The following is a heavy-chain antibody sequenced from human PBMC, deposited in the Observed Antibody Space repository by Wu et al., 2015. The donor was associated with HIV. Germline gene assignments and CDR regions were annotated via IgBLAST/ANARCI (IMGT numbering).Heavy chain of an antibody. CDR3: ARIQPLLYPEMEYYYGMDV. CDR2: ISAYNGNT. V-gene: IGHV1-18*01. CDR1: GYTFTSYG. D-gene: IGHD2-2*02. J-gene: IGHJ6*02. Sequence: QVQLVQSGAEVKKPGASVKVSCKASGYTFTSYGISWVRQAPGQGLEWMGWISAYNGNTNYAQKLQGRVTMTTDTSTSTAYMELRSLRSDDTAVYYCARIQPLLYPEMEYYYGMDVVGPRDHGHRLL.